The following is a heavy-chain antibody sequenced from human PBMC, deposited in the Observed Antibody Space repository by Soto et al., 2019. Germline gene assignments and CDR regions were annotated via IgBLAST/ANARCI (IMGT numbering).Heavy chain of an antibody. D-gene: IGHD2-21*01. CDR2: ISYDGSNK. J-gene: IGHJ1*01. Sequence: PGGSLRLSCAASGFTFSSYGMHWVRQAPGKGLEWVAVISYDGSNKYYADSVKGRFTISRDNSKNTLYLQVNSLRAEDTAAYYCAKDITCGGDCHPGNDFQHWGQCTLVTVSS. CDR1: GFTFSSYG. CDR3: AKDITCGGDCHPGNDFQH. V-gene: IGHV3-30*18.